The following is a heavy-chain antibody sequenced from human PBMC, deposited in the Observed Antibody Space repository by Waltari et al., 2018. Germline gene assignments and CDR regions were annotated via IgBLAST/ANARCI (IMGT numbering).Heavy chain of an antibody. V-gene: IGHV3-30-3*01. D-gene: IGHD3-10*01. J-gene: IGHJ6*02. CDR1: AFPFSTYA. Sequence: QVQLVESGGGVVQPGKSLRLSCAASAFPFSTYAMHWVRQAPGKGLEWVAVISSDGANKYYRDSVKGRFTLSRDNSKHTLYLQMSSLRSEDTGLYYCVRDSRGAFDGGMDVWGQGTTVTVPS. CDR2: ISSDGANK. CDR3: VRDSRGAFDGGMDV.